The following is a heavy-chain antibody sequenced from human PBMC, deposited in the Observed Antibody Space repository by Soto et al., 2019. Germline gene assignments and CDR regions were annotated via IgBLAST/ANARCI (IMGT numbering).Heavy chain of an antibody. CDR2: INHSGNT. CDR1: SGAVVGYY. V-gene: IGHV4-34*01. J-gene: IGHJ4*02. CDR3: ARDGKSYYYDTTKYYFDS. D-gene: IGHD3-9*01. Sequence: SETLSLTCSCSSGAVVGYYWNWIRQSPDMGLEWIGEINHSGNTNYNPSLKSRVTISVDASKNQFTLNVISVTAADTAVYYCARDGKSYYYDTTKYYFDSWGQGTLVTVSS.